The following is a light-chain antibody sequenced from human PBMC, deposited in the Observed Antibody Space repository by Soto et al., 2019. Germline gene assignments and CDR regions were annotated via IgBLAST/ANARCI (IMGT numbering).Light chain of an antibody. CDR1: QGINSF. Sequence: DIQLTQSPSFLSASVGDRVTISCRASQGINSFLAWYQQKPGKAPNLLISGASILRAGVPSRFSGTGSGTDFTLTSSSLQPEDFATYYCQHLNTYPLTFGGGTKV. J-gene: IGKJ4*01. CDR3: QHLNTYPLT. V-gene: IGKV1-9*01. CDR2: GAS.